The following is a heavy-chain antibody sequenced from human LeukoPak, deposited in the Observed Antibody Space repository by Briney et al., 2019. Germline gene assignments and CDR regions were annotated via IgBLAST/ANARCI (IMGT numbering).Heavy chain of an antibody. CDR3: AKGRDGSGSPVRGWFDP. CDR2: VSGSGGST. V-gene: IGHV3-23*01. Sequence: GGSLRLSCAASGFSFSNFAMSWVRQAPGKGLEWVSSVSGSGGSTYYADSVKGRLTISRDNSKKTLYLQMSSLRDEDTAVYYCAKGRDGSGSPVRGWFDPWGQGTLVTVSS. CDR1: GFSFSNFA. J-gene: IGHJ5*02. D-gene: IGHD3-10*01.